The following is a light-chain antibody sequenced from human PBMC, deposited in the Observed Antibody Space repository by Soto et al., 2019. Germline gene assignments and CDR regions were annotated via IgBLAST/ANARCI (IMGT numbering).Light chain of an antibody. Sequence: EIVLTQSPATLSLSPGERATLSCRASQSVSSYLAWYQQKPGQAPRLLIYDASNRATGIPARFSGSGSGTAFTLTISSLEPADFVVYYCQQRSNRPPYTFGQGTKLEIK. CDR2: DAS. CDR3: QQRSNRPPYT. J-gene: IGKJ2*01. V-gene: IGKV3-11*01. CDR1: QSVSSY.